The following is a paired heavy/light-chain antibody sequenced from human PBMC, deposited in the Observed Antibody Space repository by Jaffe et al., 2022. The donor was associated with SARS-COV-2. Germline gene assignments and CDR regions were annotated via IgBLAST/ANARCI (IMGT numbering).Heavy chain of an antibody. Sequence: EVQLVESGGGLVQPGRSLRLSCAASGFTFDDYAMHWVRQAPGKGLEWVSGISWDSAEIAYADSVKGRFTISRDNAKNSLYLQMNSLRAEDTALYYCAKGRLVVVVTAFDSWGQGTPVTVSS. J-gene: IGHJ4*02. CDR3: AKGRLVVVVTAFDS. CDR2: ISWDSAEI. D-gene: IGHD2-21*02. V-gene: IGHV3-9*01. CDR1: GFTFDDYA.
Light chain of an antibody. V-gene: IGKV3-11*01. CDR3: QQRRNWPLT. Sequence: EIVLTQSPVTLSLSPGERVTLSCRASQSVYSYLAWYQQRPGQAPRLLIYDASNRATGIPARFSGSGSGTDFTLTISSLEPEDFALYYCQQRRNWPLTFGGGTKVEI. CDR1: QSVYSY. CDR2: DAS. J-gene: IGKJ4*01.